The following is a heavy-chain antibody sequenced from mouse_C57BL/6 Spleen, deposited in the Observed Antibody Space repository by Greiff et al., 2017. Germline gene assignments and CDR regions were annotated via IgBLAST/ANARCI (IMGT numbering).Heavy chain of an antibody. CDR1: GYSITSGYD. D-gene: IGHD2-3*01. V-gene: IGHV3-1*01. CDR2: ISYSGST. Sequence: EVQLVESGPGMAKPSQSLSLTCTVTGYSITSGYDWHWIRHFPGNKLEWMGYISYSGSTNYNPSLKSRISITHDTSKNHFFLKLNSVTTEDTATYYCARGGYSRPYAMDYWGQGTSVTVSS. J-gene: IGHJ4*01. CDR3: ARGGYSRPYAMDY.